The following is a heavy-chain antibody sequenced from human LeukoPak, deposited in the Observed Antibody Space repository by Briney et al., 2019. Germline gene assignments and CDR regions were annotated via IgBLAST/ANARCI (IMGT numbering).Heavy chain of an antibody. CDR1: GFTFSSFW. Sequence: PGGSLRLSCAASGFTFSSFWMSWVRQAPGKGLEWVSYISSSSSTIDYADSVKGRFTISRDNAKNSLYLQMNSLRAEDTAVYYCVTVPNRGYGGYDLDYWGQGTLVTVSS. V-gene: IGHV3-48*01. CDR3: VTVPNRGYGGYDLDY. CDR2: ISSSSSTI. D-gene: IGHD5-12*01. J-gene: IGHJ4*02.